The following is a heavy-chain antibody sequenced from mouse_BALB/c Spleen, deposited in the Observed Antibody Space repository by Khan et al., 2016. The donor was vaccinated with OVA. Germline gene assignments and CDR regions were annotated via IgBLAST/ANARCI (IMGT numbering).Heavy chain of an antibody. D-gene: IGHD2-12*01. CDR3: ARSTYRYAFVY. V-gene: IGHV3-8*02. Sequence: EVQLVESGPSLVKPSQTLSLTCSVTGDSITSGYWNWTRKFPGNKLEYMGYIIYTGYTYYNPSLKSRISITRHTSKNQYYLQLNSVTDEDTATYYCARSTYRYAFVYWGQGTLVTVSA. J-gene: IGHJ3*01. CDR2: IIYTGYT. CDR1: GDSITSGY.